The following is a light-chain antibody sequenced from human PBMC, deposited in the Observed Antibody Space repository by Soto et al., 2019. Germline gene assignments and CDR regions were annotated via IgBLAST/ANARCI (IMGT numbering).Light chain of an antibody. CDR3: SSYTSSSTPFL. Sequence: QSALTQPASVSGSPGQSITISCTGTSSDVGGYNYVSWYQQHPGKAPKLMIYDVSNRPSGVSNRFSGSKSGNTASLTISGLQAEDEAEYYCSSYTSSSTPFLFGTGTKVTVL. J-gene: IGLJ1*01. V-gene: IGLV2-14*01. CDR2: DVS. CDR1: SSDVGGYNY.